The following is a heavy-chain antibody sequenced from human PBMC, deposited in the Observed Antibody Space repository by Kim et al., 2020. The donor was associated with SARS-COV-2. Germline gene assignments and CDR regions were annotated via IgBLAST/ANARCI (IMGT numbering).Heavy chain of an antibody. CDR2: INHSGST. J-gene: IGHJ4*02. D-gene: IGHD3-9*01. CDR3: ARRFGRDFDWLSRAFDD. CDR1: GGSFSGYY. V-gene: IGHV4-34*01. Sequence: SETLSLTCAVYGGSFSGYYWSWIRQPPGKGLEWIGEINHSGSTNYNPSLKSRVTISVDTSKNQFSLKLSSVTAADTAVYYCARRFGRDFDWLSRAFDDWGQGTLVTVSS.